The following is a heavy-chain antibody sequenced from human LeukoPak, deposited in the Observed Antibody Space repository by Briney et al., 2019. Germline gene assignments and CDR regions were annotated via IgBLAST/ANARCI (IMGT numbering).Heavy chain of an antibody. Sequence: PSETLSLTCAVSGGSISSGGYSWSWIRQPPGKGLEWIGYIYHSGSTYYNLSLKSRVTISVDRSKNQFSLKLSSVTAADTAVYYCARSDYVGALDYWGQGTLVTVSS. V-gene: IGHV4-30-2*01. D-gene: IGHD4-17*01. CDR1: GGSISSGGYS. J-gene: IGHJ4*02. CDR2: IYHSGST. CDR3: ARSDYVGALDY.